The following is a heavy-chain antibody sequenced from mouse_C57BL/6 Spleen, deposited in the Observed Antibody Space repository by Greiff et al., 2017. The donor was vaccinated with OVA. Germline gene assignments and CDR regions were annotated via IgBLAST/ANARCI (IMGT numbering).Heavy chain of an antibody. J-gene: IGHJ4*01. CDR2: INPSSGYT. Sequence: QVQLQQSGAELAKPGASVKLSCKASGYTFTSYWMHWVKQRPGQGLEWIGYINPSSGYTKYNQKFKDKATLTADKSSSTAYMQLSSLTYEDSAVYYCARLIDSSGYVGAMDYWGQGTSVTVSP. V-gene: IGHV1-7*01. CDR1: GYTFTSYW. CDR3: ARLIDSSGYVGAMDY. D-gene: IGHD3-2*02.